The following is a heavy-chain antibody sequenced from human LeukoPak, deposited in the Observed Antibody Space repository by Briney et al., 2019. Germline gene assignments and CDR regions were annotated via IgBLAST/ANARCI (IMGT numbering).Heavy chain of an antibody. Sequence: SETLSVTCTVSGGSLTNYYWSWIRQPPGERLEWIGYIYYSGSTDYNPSLKSRVTMSVDTSKNQFSLKLNSVTAADTAVYYCARGDRNYYGSGRCIWFDPWGQGTLVTVSS. CDR1: GGSLTNYY. CDR2: IYYSGST. V-gene: IGHV4-59*08. J-gene: IGHJ5*02. D-gene: IGHD3-10*01. CDR3: ARGDRNYYGSGRCIWFDP.